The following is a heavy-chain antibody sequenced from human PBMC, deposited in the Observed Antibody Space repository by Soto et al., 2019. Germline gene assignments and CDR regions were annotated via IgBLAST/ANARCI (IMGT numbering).Heavy chain of an antibody. J-gene: IGHJ5*02. Sequence: PSETLSLTCSVSGGSISSYYWSWIRQPPGKGLEWIGYVSYSGSTNYNPSLKSRVTISVDTSKSQFSLKLSSVTAADTAVYCCARYHSATFDPWGQGTLVTVSS. D-gene: IGHD6-13*01. V-gene: IGHV4-59*01. CDR1: GGSISSYY. CDR3: ARYHSATFDP. CDR2: VSYSGST.